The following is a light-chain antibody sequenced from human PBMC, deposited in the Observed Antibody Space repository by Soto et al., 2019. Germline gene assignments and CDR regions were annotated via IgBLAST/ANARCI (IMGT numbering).Light chain of an antibody. CDR3: QQSYSTPIT. J-gene: IGKJ5*01. CDR1: QSISSY. V-gene: IGKV1-39*01. Sequence: DIQMTQSPSSLSASVGDRVTITCRARQSISSYLNWYQQKPGKAPKLLIYAASSLQSGAPSRFSGSGSGTDFTLTISSLQPEDFATYYCQQSYSTPITFGQGTRLEIK. CDR2: AAS.